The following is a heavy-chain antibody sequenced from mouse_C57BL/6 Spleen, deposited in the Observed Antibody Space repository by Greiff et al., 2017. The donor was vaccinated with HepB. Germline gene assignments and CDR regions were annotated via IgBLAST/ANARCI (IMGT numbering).Heavy chain of an antibody. CDR3: ARGPYYYGSSLAMDD. CDR1: GYTFTSYW. CDR2: IYPSDSET. D-gene: IGHD1-1*01. V-gene: IGHV1-61*01. Sequence: QVQLQQPGAELVRPGSSVKLSCKASGYTFTSYWMDWVKQRPGQGLEWIGNIYPSDSETHYTQKFKDKATLTVDKSSSTAYMQLSSLTSEDSAVYYGARGPYYYGSSLAMDDWGQGTSVTVSS. J-gene: IGHJ4*01.